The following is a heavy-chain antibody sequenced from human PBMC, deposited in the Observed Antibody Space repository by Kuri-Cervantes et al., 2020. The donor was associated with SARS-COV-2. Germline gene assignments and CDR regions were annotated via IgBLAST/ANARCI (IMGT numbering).Heavy chain of an antibody. CDR2: ISAYNGNT. J-gene: IGHJ4*02. CDR1: GYTFTNHA. V-gene: IGHV1-18*01. Sequence: ASVKVSCKASGYTFTNHAIHWVRQAPGQRLEWLGWISAYNGNTNYAQKLQGRVTMTTDTSTSTAYMELRSLRSDDTAVYYCARDPGPGPFDYWGQGTLVTVSS. CDR3: ARDPGPGPFDY. D-gene: IGHD1-14*01.